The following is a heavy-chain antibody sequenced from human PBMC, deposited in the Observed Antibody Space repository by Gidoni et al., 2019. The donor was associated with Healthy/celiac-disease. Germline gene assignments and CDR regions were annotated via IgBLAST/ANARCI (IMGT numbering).Heavy chain of an antibody. V-gene: IGHV4-31*03. CDR3: ARVHDILTGYYPLDY. J-gene: IGHJ4*02. D-gene: IGHD3-9*01. Sequence: QVQLQESGPGLVKPSQTLSLTCTVSGGSIRSGGYSWSWIRQHPGKGLEWIGYIYYSGITYYNPSLKSRVTISVDTSKNQFSLKLSSVTAADTAVYYCARVHDILTGYYPLDYWGQGTLVTVSS. CDR2: IYYSGIT. CDR1: GGSIRSGGYS.